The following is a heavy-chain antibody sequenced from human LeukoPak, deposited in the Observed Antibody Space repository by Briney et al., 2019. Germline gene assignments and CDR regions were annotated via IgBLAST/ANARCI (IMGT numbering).Heavy chain of an antibody. D-gene: IGHD2-2*01. CDR2: IYPGDSGV. Sequence: GESLKISYQASGYSFIHYWICWGRQMPGKGLEWVAIIYPGDSGVRYSPSFRGQVTISVDTSLSTSYLQWSSLRASDTAMYYCARRPSYYFDYWGQGILVTVSS. J-gene: IGHJ4*02. V-gene: IGHV5-51*01. CDR1: GYSFIHYW. CDR3: ARRPSYYFDY.